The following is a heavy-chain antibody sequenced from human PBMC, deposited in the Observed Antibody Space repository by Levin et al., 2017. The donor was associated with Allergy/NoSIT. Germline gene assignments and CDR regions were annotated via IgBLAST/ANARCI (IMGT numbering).Heavy chain of an antibody. CDR1: GFTFRSYD. D-gene: IGHD2-15*01. Sequence: GESLKISCAASGFTFRSYDMSWVRQAPGKGLEWVSDISGSGGRIYYAGSVKGRFTISRDNSKNTLYLQMSGLRAEDTAVYYCAKGNQYCSSGSCYSPYDGMDVWGQGTTVTVSS. CDR3: AKGNQYCSSGSCYSPYDGMDV. V-gene: IGHV3-23*01. J-gene: IGHJ6*02. CDR2: ISGSGGRI.